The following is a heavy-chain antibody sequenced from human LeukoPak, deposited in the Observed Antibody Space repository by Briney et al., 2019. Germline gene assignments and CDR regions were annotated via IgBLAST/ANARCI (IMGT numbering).Heavy chain of an antibody. V-gene: IGHV3-21*04. CDR2: ISSSSSYI. D-gene: IGHD6-13*01. CDR1: GFTFSSYS. CDR3: ARDSYSSSWYVAYYGMDV. J-gene: IGHJ6*02. Sequence: PGGSLRLSCAASGFTFSSYSMNWVRQAPGKGLEWVSSISSSSSYIYYADSVKGRFTISRDNAKNSLYLQMNSLRAEDTAVYYCARDSYSSSWYVAYYGMDVWGQGTTVTVSS.